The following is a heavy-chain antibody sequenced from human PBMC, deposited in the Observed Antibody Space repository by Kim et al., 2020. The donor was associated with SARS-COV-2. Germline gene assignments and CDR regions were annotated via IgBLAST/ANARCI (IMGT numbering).Heavy chain of an antibody. CDR1: GGSFSAYY. J-gene: IGHJ5*02. V-gene: IGHV4-34*01. D-gene: IGHD6-13*01. CDR3: ARGAAAGNWFDP. CDR2: INHSGST. Sequence: SETLSLTCAVYGGSFSAYYWSWIRQPPGKGLEWIGEINHSGSTNYNPSLKSRVTISVDTSKNQFSLNLSSVTAADTAVYYCARGAAAGNWFDPWGQGTLVTVSS.